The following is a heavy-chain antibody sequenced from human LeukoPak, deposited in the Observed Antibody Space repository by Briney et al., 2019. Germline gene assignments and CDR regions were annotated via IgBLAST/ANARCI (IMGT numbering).Heavy chain of an antibody. J-gene: IGHJ4*02. CDR1: GGSFSGYY. CDR2: INNRGST. Sequence: SETLSLTCAVYGGSFSGYYWSWIRQPPGKGLEWIGEINNRGSTNYNPSLKSRVTISVDTSKNQFSLKLSSVTAADTAVYYCASRKLGNDYWGQGTLVTVSS. D-gene: IGHD7-27*01. V-gene: IGHV4-34*01. CDR3: ASRKLGNDY.